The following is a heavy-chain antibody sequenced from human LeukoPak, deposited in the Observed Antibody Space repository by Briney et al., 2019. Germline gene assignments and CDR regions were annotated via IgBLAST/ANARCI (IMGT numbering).Heavy chain of an antibody. CDR1: GFTFSNYP. CDR3: AREMGSSGRAGFFDY. D-gene: IGHD6-19*01. Sequence: GGSLRLSCVASGFTFSNYPMHWVRQAPGKGLEWITVLGHDGSAKYDADSVKGRFTTSRDNSKNTLYLEMNDLRPEDTAIYYCAREMGSSGRAGFFDYWGQGTLVTVSS. V-gene: IGHV3-30-3*01. CDR2: LGHDGSAK. J-gene: IGHJ4*02.